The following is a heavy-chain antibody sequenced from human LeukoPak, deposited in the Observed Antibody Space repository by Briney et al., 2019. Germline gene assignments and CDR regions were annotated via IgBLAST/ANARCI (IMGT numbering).Heavy chain of an antibody. D-gene: IGHD3-16*02. J-gene: IGHJ3*02. Sequence: PSETLSLTCAVYGGSFSGYYWSWIRQPPGKGLEWIGEINHSGSTNYNPSLKRRVTISVDTSKNQFSLKLSSVTAADTAVYYCARGRHRLIGAFDIWGQGTMVTVSS. V-gene: IGHV4-34*01. CDR1: GGSFSGYY. CDR3: ARGRHRLIGAFDI. CDR2: INHSGST.